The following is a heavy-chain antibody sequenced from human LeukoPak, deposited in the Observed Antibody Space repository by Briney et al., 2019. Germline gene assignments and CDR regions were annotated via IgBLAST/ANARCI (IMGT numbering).Heavy chain of an antibody. D-gene: IGHD4-17*01. CDR2: TYSGDTT. CDR3: ARDPRVGHGDYADY. J-gene: IGHJ4*02. CDR1: GFIVRSNH. Sequence: PGGSLRLSCAAFGFIVRSNHINWVRQAPGKGLEWVSITYSGDTTYYADSVKGRFIISRDDSKNTLSLQMNDLRVEDTAVYYCARDPRVGHGDYADYWGQGTLVTVSS. V-gene: IGHV3-66*01.